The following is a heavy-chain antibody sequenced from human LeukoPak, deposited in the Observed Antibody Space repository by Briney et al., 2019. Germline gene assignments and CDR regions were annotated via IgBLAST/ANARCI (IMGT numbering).Heavy chain of an antibody. V-gene: IGHV3-30*02. D-gene: IGHD3-16*01. CDR1: GFTFSRYG. Sequence: PGGSLRLSCAASGFTFSRYGMHWVRQAPGKGLEWVSFTRFDGKNKYYADSVKGRFTISKDSSKNTLDLQMNSLRTEDTAVYYCARTALFGGRLTTPGLDYWGQGTLVTVSS. CDR3: ARTALFGGRLTTPGLDY. CDR2: TRFDGKNK. J-gene: IGHJ4*02.